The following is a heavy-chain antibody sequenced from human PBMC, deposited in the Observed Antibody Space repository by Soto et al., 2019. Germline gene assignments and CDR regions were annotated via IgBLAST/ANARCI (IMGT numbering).Heavy chain of an antibody. CDR2: ISPFFGTT. J-gene: IGHJ4*02. CDR1: GGGTLSNDA. V-gene: IGHV1-69*01. CDR3: AREVVTETTWGSFDS. D-gene: IGHD2-21*02. Sequence: QVHLVQSGADGRKSGSSVRVSCTASGGGTLSNDAISWVRQAPGQGLEWLGRISPFFGTTDYSQSFQGRLTMTADASTGTVDMDLRSIKSDDTAVYSCAREVVTETTWGSFDSWGQGTLVTVSS.